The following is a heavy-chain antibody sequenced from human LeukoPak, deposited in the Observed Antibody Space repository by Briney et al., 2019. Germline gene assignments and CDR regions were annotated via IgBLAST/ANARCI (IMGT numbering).Heavy chain of an antibody. V-gene: IGHV4-4*07. CDR3: ARDKRFGGLVYYYYTMDV. Sequence: SETLSLTCTVSGGSISSYYWSWIRQPAGKGLEWIGRTYTSGSTNYNPSLKSRVTMSVDTSKNQFSLKLSSVTAADTAVYYCARDKRFGGLVYYYYTMDVWGQGTTVTVSS. CDR2: TYTSGST. J-gene: IGHJ6*02. CDR1: GGSISSYY. D-gene: IGHD3-10*01.